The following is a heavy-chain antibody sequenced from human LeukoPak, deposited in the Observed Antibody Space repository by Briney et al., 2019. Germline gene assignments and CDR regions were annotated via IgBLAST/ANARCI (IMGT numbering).Heavy chain of an antibody. D-gene: IGHD6-6*01. Sequence: GGSLRLSCAASGFTFSSYSMNWGRQAPGKGLEWVSYISSSSSTIYYADSVKGRFTISRDNAKNSLYLQMNSLRAEDTAVYYCARDHSSSSNYYYYYMDVWGKGTTVTVSS. J-gene: IGHJ6*03. CDR2: ISSSSSTI. CDR1: GFTFSSYS. V-gene: IGHV3-48*04. CDR3: ARDHSSSSNYYYYYMDV.